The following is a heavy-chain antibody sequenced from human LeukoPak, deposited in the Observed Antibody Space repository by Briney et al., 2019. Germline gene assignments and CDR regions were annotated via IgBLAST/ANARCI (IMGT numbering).Heavy chain of an antibody. D-gene: IGHD3-9*01. CDR3: ARIPADYDILTGYYRPYFDY. CDR1: GYTFTSYG. CDR2: ISAYNGNT. Sequence: ASVKASCKASGYTFTSYGISWVRQAPGQGLEWMGWISAYNGNTNYAQKLQGRVTMTTDTSTSTAYMELRSLRSDDTAVYYCARIPADYDILTGYYRPYFDYWGQGTLVTVSS. J-gene: IGHJ4*02. V-gene: IGHV1-18*01.